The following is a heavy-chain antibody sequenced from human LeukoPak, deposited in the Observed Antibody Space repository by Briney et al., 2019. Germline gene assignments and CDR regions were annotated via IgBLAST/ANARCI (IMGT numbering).Heavy chain of an antibody. CDR3: ARGGNRLTREIDYYYYYMDV. Sequence: GGSLRLSCAVSGFTLSSYSMNSVRQPPGKGLEWVSSISTSSTYIYYADSVKGRITISRDNAKDSLYLQMNSLRAEDTAVYYGARGGNRLTREIDYYYYYMDVWGKGTTVTVSS. J-gene: IGHJ6*03. CDR1: GFTLSSYS. CDR2: ISTSSTYI. D-gene: IGHD1-14*01. V-gene: IGHV3-21*01.